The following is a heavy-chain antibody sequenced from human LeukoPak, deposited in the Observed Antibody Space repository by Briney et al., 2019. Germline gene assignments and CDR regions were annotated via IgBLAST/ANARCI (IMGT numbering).Heavy chain of an antibody. V-gene: IGHV3-23*01. D-gene: IGHD2-2*01. Sequence: GGSLRLSCAASGFTFSSYAMSWVRQAPGKGLEWVSAISGSGGSTYYADSVKGRFTISRDSSKNTLYREMNSLRAEDTAVYYCAKGKGVVPAAIRGGNWFDPWGQGTLVTVSS. J-gene: IGHJ5*02. CDR1: GFTFSSYA. CDR2: ISGSGGST. CDR3: AKGKGVVPAAIRGGNWFDP.